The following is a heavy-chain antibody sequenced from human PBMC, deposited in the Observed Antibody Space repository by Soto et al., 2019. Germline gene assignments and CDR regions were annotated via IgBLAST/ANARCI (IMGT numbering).Heavy chain of an antibody. Sequence: QVQLQESGPGLVKPSETLSLTCSVSGGSVSSGSYYWSWIRQPPGKGREWIGYIYYSGSTNYNPYLDSRVTISVETSKNQCSLKLSSVTAADTAVYYCAREGCPKYHYGMDVWGQGTTVTVSS. J-gene: IGHJ6*02. V-gene: IGHV4-61*01. CDR2: IYYSGST. CDR3: AREGCPKYHYGMDV. CDR1: GGSVSSGSYY.